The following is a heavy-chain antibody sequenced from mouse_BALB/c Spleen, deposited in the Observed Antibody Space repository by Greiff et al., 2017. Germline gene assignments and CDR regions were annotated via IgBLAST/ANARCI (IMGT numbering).Heavy chain of an antibody. CDR1: GFNIKDTY. Sequence: VQLQQSGAELVKPGASVKLSCTASGFNIKDTYMHWVKQRPEQGLEWIGRIDPANGNTKYDPKFQGKATITADTSSNTAYLQLSSLTSEDTAVYYCARGGNHSYAMDDWGQGTTVTVSS. V-gene: IGHV14-3*02. CDR3: ARGGNHSYAMDD. CDR2: IDPANGNT. J-gene: IGHJ4*01. D-gene: IGHD1-1*02.